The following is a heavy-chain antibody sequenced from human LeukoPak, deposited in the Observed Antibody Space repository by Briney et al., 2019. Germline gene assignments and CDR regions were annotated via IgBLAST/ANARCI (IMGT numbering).Heavy chain of an antibody. CDR2: IYYSGST. CDR3: ARVRGDAGRGYYYYYMDV. V-gene: IGHV4-4*07. Sequence: SETLSLTCTVSGGSISSYYWSWIRQPAGKGLEWIGTIYYSGSTYYNPSLKSRVTMSVDTSKNQFSLKLSSVTAADTAVYYCARVRGDAGRGYYYYYMDVWGKGTTVTVSS. D-gene: IGHD3-16*01. J-gene: IGHJ6*03. CDR1: GGSISSYY.